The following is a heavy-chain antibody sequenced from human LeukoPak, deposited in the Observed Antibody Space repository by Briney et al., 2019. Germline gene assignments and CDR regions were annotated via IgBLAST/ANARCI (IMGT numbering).Heavy chain of an antibody. J-gene: IGHJ4*02. D-gene: IGHD3-22*01. CDR3: ARDPPRYYYDSSGYGY. CDR1: GFTFSDYS. Sequence: GGSLRLSCAASGFTFSDYSMNWVRQAPGKGLEWVSSISSSSSYIYYADSVKGRFTISRDNAKNSLYLQMNSLRAEDTAVYYCARDPPRYYYDSSGYGYWGQGTLVTVSS. CDR2: ISSSSSYI. V-gene: IGHV3-21*01.